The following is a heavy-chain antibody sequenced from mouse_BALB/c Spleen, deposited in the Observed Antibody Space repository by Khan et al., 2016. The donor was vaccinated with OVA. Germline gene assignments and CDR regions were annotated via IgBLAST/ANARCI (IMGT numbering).Heavy chain of an antibody. CDR2: ISSLAYSI. Sequence: EVELVESGGGLVQPEGSRKLSCAASGFTFSDYGLAWVRQAPGQGPEWVAFISSLAYSIYYADTVTGRFTISRENAKNTLYLEISSLRAEDTAVYYCARYWAMDYWGQGTSVTVSS. V-gene: IGHV5-15*02. D-gene: IGHD4-1*01. CDR1: GFTFSDYG. J-gene: IGHJ4*01. CDR3: ARYWAMDY.